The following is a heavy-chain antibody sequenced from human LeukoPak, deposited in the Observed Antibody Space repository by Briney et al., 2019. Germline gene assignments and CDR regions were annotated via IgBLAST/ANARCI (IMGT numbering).Heavy chain of an antibody. Sequence: GGSLRLSCAASGFTFSSYGMHWVRQAPGKGLEWVAVVTNDGSNKYYADSVKGRFTISGDNSKNTVYLQMNSLRAEDTAVYYCSRDGQYYGMDVWGQGTTVTVSS. CDR2: VTNDGSNK. CDR3: SRDGQYYGMDV. V-gene: IGHV3-30*03. CDR1: GFTFSSYG. J-gene: IGHJ6*02.